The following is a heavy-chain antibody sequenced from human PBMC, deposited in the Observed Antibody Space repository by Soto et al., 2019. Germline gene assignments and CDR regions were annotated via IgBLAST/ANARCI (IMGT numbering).Heavy chain of an antibody. Sequence: VGSLRLSCAASGFTFSSYWMHWVRQAPGKGLVWVSRITSDGSSTSYADSVKGRFTISRDNAKNTLYLQMNSLRAEDTAVYYCAREVARMIVDNYGMDVWGQGTTVTVSS. V-gene: IGHV3-74*01. CDR2: ITSDGSST. CDR1: GFTFSSYW. J-gene: IGHJ6*02. D-gene: IGHD3-22*01. CDR3: AREVARMIVDNYGMDV.